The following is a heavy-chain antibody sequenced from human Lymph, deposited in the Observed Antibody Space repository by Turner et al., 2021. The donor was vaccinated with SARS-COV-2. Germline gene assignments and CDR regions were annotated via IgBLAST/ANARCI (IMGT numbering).Heavy chain of an antibody. Sequence: QVQLVQSGAEVKKPGSSVTVSCKASGGTFSSYAISGVRQPPGQGLEGRVGIIPYVRIATYAQKFQGRVTITADKSTSTAYRELSSLRSEDTAVFYCARVVGGFGELGYYYYYGMDVWGQGTTVTVSS. CDR1: GGTFSSYA. V-gene: IGHV1-69*10. D-gene: IGHD3-10*01. CDR2: IIPYVRIA. CDR3: ARVVGGFGELGYYYYYGMDV. J-gene: IGHJ6*02.